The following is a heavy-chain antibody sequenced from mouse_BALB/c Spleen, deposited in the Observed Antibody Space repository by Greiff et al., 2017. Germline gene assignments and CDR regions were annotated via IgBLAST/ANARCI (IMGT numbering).Heavy chain of an antibody. J-gene: IGHJ3*01. V-gene: IGHV5-6-4*01. D-gene: IGHD2-2*01. CDR3: TREGGYDGGAWFAY. CDR1: GFTFRSYT. Sequence: EVMLVESGGGLVEPGGSLKLSCAASGFTFRSYTMSLVRPTPEKRLEWVATSSSGGSYTYYPDSVKGRFTISRDNAKNTLYLQMSSLKSEDTAMYYCTREGGYDGGAWFAYWGQGTLVTVSA. CDR2: SSSGGSYT.